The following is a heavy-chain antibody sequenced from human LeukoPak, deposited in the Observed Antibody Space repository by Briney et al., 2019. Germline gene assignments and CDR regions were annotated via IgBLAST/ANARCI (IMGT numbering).Heavy chain of an antibody. CDR2: IYYSGST. D-gene: IGHD6-19*01. CDR3: ASQWLVNNYYYYYMDV. J-gene: IGHJ6*03. Sequence: NPSETLSLTCTVSGGSISSSSYYWGWIRQPPGKGLEWIGSIYYSGSTYYNPSLKSRVTISVDTSKNQFSLKLSSVTAADTAVYYCASQWLVNNYYYYYMDVWGKGTTVTISS. CDR1: GGSISSSSYY. V-gene: IGHV4-39*01.